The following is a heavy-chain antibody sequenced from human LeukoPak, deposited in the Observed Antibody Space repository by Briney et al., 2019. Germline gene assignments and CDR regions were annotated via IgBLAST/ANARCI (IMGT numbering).Heavy chain of an antibody. D-gene: IGHD2-8*01. CDR2: IYYSGST. CDR3: ARQGYCTNGVCYTVYYYCGMDV. J-gene: IGHJ6*02. CDR1: GGSISSSSYY. Sequence: PSETLSLTCTVSGGSISSSSYYWGWIRQPPGKGLEWIGSIYYSGSTYYNPSLKSRVTISVDTSKNQFSLKLSSVTAADTAVYYCARQGYCTNGVCYTVYYYCGMDVWGQGTTVTVSS. V-gene: IGHV4-39*01.